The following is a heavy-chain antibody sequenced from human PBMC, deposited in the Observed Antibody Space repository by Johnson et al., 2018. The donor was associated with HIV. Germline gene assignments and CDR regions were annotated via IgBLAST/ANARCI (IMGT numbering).Heavy chain of an antibody. D-gene: IGHD5-12*01. CDR1: GFTFSDYY. CDR3: ARDRPSKWLRSNDDAFDI. V-gene: IGHV3-11*04. J-gene: IGHJ3*02. CDR2: IGSGGTTI. Sequence: QMQLVESGGGVVRPGGSLRLSCVASGFTFSDYYMSWIRQAPGKGLEWLSYIGSGGTTIYYADSVKGRFTISRDNAKNSLYLQMNSLRAEDTAVYYCARDRPSKWLRSNDDAFDIWGQGTMVTVSS.